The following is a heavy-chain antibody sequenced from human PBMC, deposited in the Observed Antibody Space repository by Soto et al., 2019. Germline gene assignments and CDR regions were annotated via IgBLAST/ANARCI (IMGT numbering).Heavy chain of an antibody. Sequence: SLRLSCAASGFTFSSYAMSWVRQAPGKGLEWVSAISGSGGSTYYADSVKGRLTISRDNSKNTLYLQMNSLRAEDTAVYYCAMGSAAGPYNWFDPWGQGTLVTVSS. CDR1: GFTFSSYA. CDR3: AMGSAAGPYNWFDP. CDR2: ISGSGGST. J-gene: IGHJ5*02. D-gene: IGHD6-13*01. V-gene: IGHV3-23*01.